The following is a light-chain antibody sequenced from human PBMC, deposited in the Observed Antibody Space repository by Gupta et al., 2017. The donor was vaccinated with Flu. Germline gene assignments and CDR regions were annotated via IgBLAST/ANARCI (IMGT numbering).Light chain of an antibody. Sequence: PSSLAASVGNRVTITCRARQSISSYLNWYQQKPGKAPKLRIYAAASLQSGVPSRFSGSGSGTDDTLTISSLQPEEFATFYCQQSDSTPWTFGQGTKVEIK. CDR2: AAA. V-gene: IGKV1-39*01. J-gene: IGKJ1*01. CDR1: QSISSY. CDR3: QQSDSTPWT.